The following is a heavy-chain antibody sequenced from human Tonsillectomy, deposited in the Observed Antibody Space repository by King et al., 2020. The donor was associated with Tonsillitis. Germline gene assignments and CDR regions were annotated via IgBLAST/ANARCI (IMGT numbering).Heavy chain of an antibody. CDR1: GFTFSSYC. CDR2: ISNCGSNK. Sequence: GQLVESGGGVVQPGRSLRLSCAASGFTFSSYCMHWVRQAPGKGLEWGAVISNCGSNKYDGDSVSGRFTITRDNSKNTLYLQMYSLGAEDTAFYYCAKAWHFVVITARPPFDYWGQGTLVTVSS. J-gene: IGHJ4*02. D-gene: IGHD2-21*01. CDR3: AKAWHFVVITARPPFDY. V-gene: IGHV3-30*18.